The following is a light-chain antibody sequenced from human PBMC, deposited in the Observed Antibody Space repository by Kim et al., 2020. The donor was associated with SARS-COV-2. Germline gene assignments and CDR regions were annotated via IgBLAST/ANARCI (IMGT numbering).Light chain of an antibody. V-gene: IGLV2-14*03. CDR1: RSGVGGYNS. CDR2: DVS. Sequence: GQSLTISCTGTRSGVGGYNSVSWYQQHPGKAPKLMIYDVSERASGVSHRFSGSQSGNTASLTISGLRAEDEADYYCSSHTTSSTYVFGSGTKVTVL. J-gene: IGLJ1*01. CDR3: SSHTTSSTYV.